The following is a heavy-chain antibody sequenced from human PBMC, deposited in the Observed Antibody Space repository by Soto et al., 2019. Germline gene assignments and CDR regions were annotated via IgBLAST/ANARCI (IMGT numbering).Heavy chain of an antibody. Sequence: KTAGTLSLTCGVSGGSITNYCWSWIRQPPGKGLEWIGYIYYSGSTKYNPSLKSRVNISVDMSKNQFSLQLSSLTAADTAVYYCARNLTSSPNWFDPWGQGTLVTVSS. CDR2: IYYSGST. CDR3: ARNLTSSPNWFDP. J-gene: IGHJ5*02. CDR1: GGSITNYC. D-gene: IGHD6-13*01. V-gene: IGHV4-59*01.